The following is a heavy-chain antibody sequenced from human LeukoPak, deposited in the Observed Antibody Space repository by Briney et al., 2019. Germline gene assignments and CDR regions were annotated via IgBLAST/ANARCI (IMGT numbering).Heavy chain of an antibody. CDR2: ISAYNGNT. CDR3: ARESDTAMVKYFDY. J-gene: IGHJ4*02. CDR1: GYTFTSYG. D-gene: IGHD5-18*01. Sequence: ASVKVSCKASGYTFTSYGISWVRQAPGQGLEWMGWISAYNGNTNYAQKLQGRVTMTTDTSTSTAYMELRSLRSDDTAVYYCARESDTAMVKYFDYWGQGTLVTASS. V-gene: IGHV1-18*01.